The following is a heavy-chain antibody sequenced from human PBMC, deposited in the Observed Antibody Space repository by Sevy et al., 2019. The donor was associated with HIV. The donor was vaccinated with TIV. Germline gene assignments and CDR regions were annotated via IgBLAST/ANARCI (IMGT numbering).Heavy chain of an antibody. D-gene: IGHD3-22*01. CDR3: AITKDYYDNSGSPFDY. V-gene: IGHV1-24*01. J-gene: IGHJ4*02. CDR2: FDPEDGET. Sequence: ASVKVSCKVSGYTLTKLAMHWVRQAPGKGLEWMGTFDPEDGETIYAQKFQGRVTMTEDTSIDTAYMALSSLRSEDTAVFYCAITKDYYDNSGSPFDYWGQGTLVTVSS. CDR1: GYTLTKLA.